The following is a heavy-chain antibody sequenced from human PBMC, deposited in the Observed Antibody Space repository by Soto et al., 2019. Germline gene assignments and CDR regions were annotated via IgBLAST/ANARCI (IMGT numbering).Heavy chain of an antibody. Sequence: ASVKVSCKASGYTFTSYGISWVRQAPGQGLEWMGWISAYNGNTNYAQKLQGRVTMTRDTSTSTVYMELSSLRSEDTAVYYCARARGISFGYNYFDHWGQGTLVTVSS. CDR1: GYTFTSYG. V-gene: IGHV1-18*01. CDR3: ARARGISFGYNYFDH. D-gene: IGHD5-18*01. CDR2: ISAYNGNT. J-gene: IGHJ5*02.